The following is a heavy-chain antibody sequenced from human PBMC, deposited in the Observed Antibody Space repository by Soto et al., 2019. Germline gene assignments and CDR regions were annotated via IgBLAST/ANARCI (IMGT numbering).Heavy chain of an antibody. V-gene: IGHV1-69*02. CDR3: ASNYGDYDDYYYMDV. Sequence: QVQLVQSGAEVKKPGSSVKVSCKASGGTFSSYTISWVRQAPGQGLEWMGRIIPILGIANYAQKFQGRVTITADTSTSTAYMELSSLRSEDTAVYYCASNYGDYDDYYYMDVWGKGTTVTVSS. CDR1: GGTFSSYT. D-gene: IGHD4-17*01. CDR2: IIPILGIA. J-gene: IGHJ6*03.